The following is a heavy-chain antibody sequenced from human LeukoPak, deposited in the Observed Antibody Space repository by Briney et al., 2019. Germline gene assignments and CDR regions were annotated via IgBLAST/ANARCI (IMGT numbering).Heavy chain of an antibody. Sequence: PGGSLRFSCAASGFTFSCYWMSWVRQAPGKGLEWVANIKEDGSETYYVDSVKGRFTISRDNAKNSLFLQMNSLRAEDTAVYYCASGSDSSSWYGSSWYFDLWGRGTLVTVSS. CDR1: GFTFSCYW. CDR2: IKEDGSET. J-gene: IGHJ2*01. CDR3: ASGSDSSSWYGSSWYFDL. D-gene: IGHD6-13*01. V-gene: IGHV3-7*01.